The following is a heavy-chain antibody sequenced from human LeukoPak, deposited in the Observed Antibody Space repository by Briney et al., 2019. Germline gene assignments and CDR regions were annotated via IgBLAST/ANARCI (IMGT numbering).Heavy chain of an antibody. V-gene: IGHV4-39*07. D-gene: IGHD5-18*01. J-gene: IGHJ4*02. CDR1: GGSIRSSTYY. CDR3: ARVASGYNYGPPDY. Sequence: SETLSLTCTVSGGSIRSSTYYWGWIRQPPGKGLEWIASINFSGSTHYNPSLKSRLTISVDSSKNQFSLNLSSVTAADTAVYYCARVASGYNYGPPDYWGQGTLVTVSS. CDR2: INFSGST.